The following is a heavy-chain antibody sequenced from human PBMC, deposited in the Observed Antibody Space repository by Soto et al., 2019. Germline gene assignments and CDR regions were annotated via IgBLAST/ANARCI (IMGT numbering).Heavy chain of an antibody. CDR3: ARDLAAAGPFDC. J-gene: IGHJ4*02. Sequence: QVQLVQSGAEVKKPGASVKVSCKASGYTFTNYAFSWVRQAPGKGLEWMGWISAYNGNTNYPQKLQGRVTMTTDTATSTAYMELRSLIAYDTAVYYFARDLAAAGPFDCCGQGTLVTVSS. V-gene: IGHV1-18*01. CDR2: ISAYNGNT. D-gene: IGHD6-13*01. CDR1: GYTFTNYA.